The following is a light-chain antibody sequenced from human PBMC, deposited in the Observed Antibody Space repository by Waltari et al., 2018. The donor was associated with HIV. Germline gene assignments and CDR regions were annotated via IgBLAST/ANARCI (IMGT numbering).Light chain of an antibody. CDR3: QSYDTSLSGSGV. CDR2: GNS. CDR1: RSNIGAGYD. Sequence: QSVLTQPPSVSGAPGQRVTISCTGSRSNIGAGYDVYWYQQLQGTAPRILIYGNSNRPSGVPDRFSGSKSGTSASLAITGLQAEDEADYYCQSYDTSLSGSGVFGGGTKLTVL. V-gene: IGLV1-40*01. J-gene: IGLJ2*01.